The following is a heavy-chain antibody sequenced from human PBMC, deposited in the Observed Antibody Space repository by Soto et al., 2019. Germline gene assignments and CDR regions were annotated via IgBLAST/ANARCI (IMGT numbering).Heavy chain of an antibody. J-gene: IGHJ4*02. D-gene: IGHD5-18*01. V-gene: IGHV1-69*13. Sequence: SVKVSCKASGGTFSSYAISWVRQAPGQGLEWMGGIIPIFGTANYAQKFQGRVTITADESTSTAYMELSSLRSEHTAVYYCARVGDTAMVPFDYWGQGTLVTVSS. CDR2: IIPIFGTA. CDR1: GGTFSSYA. CDR3: ARVGDTAMVPFDY.